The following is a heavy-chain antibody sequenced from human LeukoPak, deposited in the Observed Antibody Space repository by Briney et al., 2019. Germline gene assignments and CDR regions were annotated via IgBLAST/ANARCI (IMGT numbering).Heavy chain of an antibody. D-gene: IGHD4-17*01. J-gene: IGHJ5*02. V-gene: IGHV5-51*01. Sequence: GESLKISCKGSGYGFTNYWIGWVRQMPGKGLEWMGIFYPGDSDTRYSPSFQGQVTISADKSISTAYLQWSSLKASDTAMYYCARHLTSYGDTGVGVWFDPWGQGTLVTVSS. CDR2: FYPGDSDT. CDR1: GYGFTNYW. CDR3: ARHLTSYGDTGVGVWFDP.